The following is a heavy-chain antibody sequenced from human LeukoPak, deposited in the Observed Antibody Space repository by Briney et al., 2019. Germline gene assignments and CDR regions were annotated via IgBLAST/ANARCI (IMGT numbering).Heavy chain of an antibody. J-gene: IGHJ4*02. CDR3: ARDSPSSTSWGY. CDR2: IKQDGSEK. D-gene: IGHD2-2*01. Sequence: GGFLRLSCAASGSTFSSYWMSWVRQAPGKGLEWVANIKQDGSEKYYVDSVKGRFTISRDNAKNSLYLQMNSLRAEDTAVYYCARDSPSSTSWGYWGQGTLVTVSS. CDR1: GSTFSSYW. V-gene: IGHV3-7*01.